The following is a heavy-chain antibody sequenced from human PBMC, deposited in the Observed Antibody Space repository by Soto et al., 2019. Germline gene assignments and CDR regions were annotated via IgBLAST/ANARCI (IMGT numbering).Heavy chain of an antibody. Sequence: VQLVQSGAKVRKPGASVKVSCKASGYTFSDYYVHWVREAPGQGLEWMGWINPSSGGTIYTQRFQGRVTMTRDTSISTVYMELSRLTSDDTAVYYCAREMGVIGAPGYTWFDPWGQGALVTVSS. D-gene: IGHD1-26*01. CDR2: INPSSGGT. J-gene: IGHJ5*02. CDR1: GYTFSDYY. CDR3: AREMGVIGAPGYTWFDP. V-gene: IGHV1-2*02.